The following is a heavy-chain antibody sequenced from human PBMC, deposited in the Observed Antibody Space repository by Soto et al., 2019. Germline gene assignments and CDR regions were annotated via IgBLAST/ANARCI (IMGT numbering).Heavy chain of an antibody. Sequence: SGPTLGEPTQTLTLTCTFSEFSLRTSGMCVSWIRQPPGKALEWLARIDWDDDKYYNTSLKTRLTISKDTSKNQVVLTMTNMDPVDTATYYCARITGTGYFTTTNCLKRGFFDYWGKGTLVPVSS. CDR2: IDWDDDK. J-gene: IGHJ4*02. CDR1: EFSLRTSGMC. CDR3: ARITGTGYFTTTNCLKRGFFDY. D-gene: IGHD2-2*01. V-gene: IGHV2-70*11.